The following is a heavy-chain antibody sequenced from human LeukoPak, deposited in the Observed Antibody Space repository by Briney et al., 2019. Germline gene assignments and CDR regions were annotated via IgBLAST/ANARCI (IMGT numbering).Heavy chain of an antibody. Sequence: ASVKVSCKASGYTFTSYHMHWVRQAPGQGLEWMGIINPSGGSTSYAQKFQGRVTMTRDTSTSTVYMELSSLRSEDTAVYYCAAWVVVPATDFWGQGTLVTVSS. D-gene: IGHD2-15*01. CDR1: GYTFTSYH. V-gene: IGHV1-46*01. CDR2: INPSGGST. CDR3: AAWVVVPATDF. J-gene: IGHJ4*02.